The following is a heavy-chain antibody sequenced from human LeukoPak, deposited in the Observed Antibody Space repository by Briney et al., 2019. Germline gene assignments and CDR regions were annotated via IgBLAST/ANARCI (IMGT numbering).Heavy chain of an antibody. CDR1: GFTFSNYG. V-gene: IGHV3-30*18. J-gene: IGHJ5*01. Sequence: GGSLRLSCAASGFTFSNYGFHWVRQAPGKGLERVALISFDGSKKYFADSVKGRFTLSRDNSKNTLYLQMNSLRGEDTAVYYCAKDWNNWFDSWGQGTLVTVSS. CDR2: ISFDGSKK. D-gene: IGHD1-1*01. CDR3: AKDWNNWFDS.